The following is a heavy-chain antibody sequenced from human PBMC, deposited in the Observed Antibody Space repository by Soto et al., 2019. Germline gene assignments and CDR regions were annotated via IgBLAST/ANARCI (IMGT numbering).Heavy chain of an antibody. D-gene: IGHD6-6*01. J-gene: IGHJ6*02. CDR3: ARDPLVYGMDV. CDR2: IYYSGST. CDR1: GGSISSYY. Sequence: SETLSLTCTVSGGSISSYYWSWIRQPPGKGLEWIGYIYYSGSTNYNPSLKSRVTISVDTSKNQFSLKLSSVTAADTAVYYCARDPLVYGMDVWGQGTTVTVS. V-gene: IGHV4-59*01.